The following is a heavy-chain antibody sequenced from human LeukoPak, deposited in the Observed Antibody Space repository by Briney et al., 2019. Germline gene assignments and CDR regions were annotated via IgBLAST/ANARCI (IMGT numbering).Heavy chain of an antibody. J-gene: IGHJ3*02. V-gene: IGHV1-69*05. CDR1: GYTFTGYY. Sequence: SVKVSCKASGYTFTGYYMHWVRQAPGQGLEWMGRIIPIFGTANYAQKFQGRVTITTDESTSTAYMELSSLRSEDTAVYYCAREGSGWYWGAFDIWGQGTMATVSS. CDR2: IIPIFGTA. D-gene: IGHD6-19*01. CDR3: AREGSGWYWGAFDI.